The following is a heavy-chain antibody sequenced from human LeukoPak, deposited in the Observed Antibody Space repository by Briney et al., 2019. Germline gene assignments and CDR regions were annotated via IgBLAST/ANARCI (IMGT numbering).Heavy chain of an antibody. J-gene: IGHJ4*02. CDR1: GFTFSSYG. CDR2: IRTKAYGGTT. V-gene: IGHV3-49*04. D-gene: IGHD3-10*01. Sequence: PGGSLRLSCAASGFTFSSYGMHWVRQAPGKGLEWVSFIRTKAYGGTTEYAASVKGRFTISRDDSKSFAYLQMDSLKTEDTAVYFCTTYYYSSGSYFNPTYYFDYWAQGTLVTVSS. CDR3: TTYYYSSGSYFNPTYYFDY.